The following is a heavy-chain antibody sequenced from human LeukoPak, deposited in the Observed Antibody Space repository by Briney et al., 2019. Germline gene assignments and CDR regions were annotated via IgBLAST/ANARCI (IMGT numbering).Heavy chain of an antibody. J-gene: IGHJ4*02. CDR3: ARDRSFKQLVRSFDY. Sequence: SVKVPCKASGGTFSSYAISWVRQAPGQGLEWMGGIIPIFGTANYAQKFQGRVTITTDESTSTAYMELSSLRSEDTAVYYCARDRSFKQLVRSFDYWGQGTLVTVSS. CDR2: IIPIFGTA. CDR1: GGTFSSYA. V-gene: IGHV1-69*05. D-gene: IGHD6-13*01.